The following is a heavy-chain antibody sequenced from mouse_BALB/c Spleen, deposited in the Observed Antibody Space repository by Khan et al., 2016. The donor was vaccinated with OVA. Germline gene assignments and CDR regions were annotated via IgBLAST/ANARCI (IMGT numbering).Heavy chain of an antibody. V-gene: IGHV1-76*01. J-gene: IGHJ2*01. CDR1: GYIFTSYW. CDR2: IYPGTDNT. D-gene: IGHD3-2*02. CDR3: AREEALYYFDY. Sequence: VKLKQSGAELVRPGASVKLSCKTSGYIFTSYWIHWVKQRSGQGLEWIARIYPGTDNTYYTEKVKDRATLTADKSSSPAYMQLSSLKSEDSAVYFCAREEALYYFDYWGQGTTLTVSS.